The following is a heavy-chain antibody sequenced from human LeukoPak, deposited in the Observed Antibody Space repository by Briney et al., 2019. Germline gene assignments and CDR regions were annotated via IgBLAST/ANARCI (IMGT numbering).Heavy chain of an antibody. CDR2: IRYDGSNK. Sequence: PGGSLRLSCAASGFTFSSYGMHWVRQAPGKGLEWVAFIRYDGSNKYYADSVKGRFTISRDNSKNTLYLQMNSLRAEDTAVYYCAKDSSSGYLPHYFDYWGQGTLVTVSS. CDR3: AKDSSSGYLPHYFDY. V-gene: IGHV3-30*02. CDR1: GFTFSSYG. J-gene: IGHJ4*02. D-gene: IGHD3-22*01.